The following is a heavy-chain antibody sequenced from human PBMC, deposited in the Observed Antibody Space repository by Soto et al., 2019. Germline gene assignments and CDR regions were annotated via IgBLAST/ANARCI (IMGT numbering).Heavy chain of an antibody. D-gene: IGHD6-13*01. Sequence: GGSLRLSCASSGFTFSSYAMSLVRQAPGKGLEWVSAISGSGGSTYYADSVKGRFTISRDNSKNTLYLQMNSLRAEDTAVYYCAKVHAGSSWYGPSPDYWGQGTLVTVSS. CDR2: ISGSGGST. CDR1: GFTFSSYA. CDR3: AKVHAGSSWYGPSPDY. V-gene: IGHV3-23*01. J-gene: IGHJ4*02.